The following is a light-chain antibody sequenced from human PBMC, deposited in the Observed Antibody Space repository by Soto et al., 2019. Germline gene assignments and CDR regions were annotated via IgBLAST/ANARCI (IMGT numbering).Light chain of an antibody. CDR1: SSNIGAGYD. CDR2: GNS. V-gene: IGLV1-40*01. Sequence: QSLLTQPPSVSGAPGQRVTISCTGSSSNIGAGYDVHWYQQLPGTAPKLLIYGNSNRPSGVPDRFSGSKSGTSASLAITGLQAEDEADYYCQSYDSSLSGYVFGTGTKVTDL. J-gene: IGLJ1*01. CDR3: QSYDSSLSGYV.